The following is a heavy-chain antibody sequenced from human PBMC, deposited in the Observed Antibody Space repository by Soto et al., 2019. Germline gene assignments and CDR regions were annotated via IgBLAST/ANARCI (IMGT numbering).Heavy chain of an antibody. CDR2: INPSGGST. CDR1: GYTFTIYG. V-gene: IGHV1-46*01. Sequence: GASVKVSCKASGYTFTIYGISWVRQAPGQGLEWMGWINPSGGSTTYPQKFQGRVTMTRDTSTSTVYMELSSLRSGDTAVYYCARAVVVMNDAFDIWGQGTMVTLSS. D-gene: IGHD3-22*01. CDR3: ARAVVVMNDAFDI. J-gene: IGHJ3*02.